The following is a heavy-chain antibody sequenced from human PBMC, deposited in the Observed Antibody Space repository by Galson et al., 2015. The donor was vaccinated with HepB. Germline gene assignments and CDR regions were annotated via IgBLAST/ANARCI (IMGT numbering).Heavy chain of an antibody. V-gene: IGHV3-21*01. J-gene: IGHJ6*02. Sequence: SLRLSCAASGFTFSSYSMNWVRQAPGKGLEWVSSISSSSSYIYYADSVKGRFTISRDNAKNSLYLQMNSLRAEDTAVYYCARGPELVPDYYYGMDVWGQGTTVTVSS. CDR2: ISSSSSYI. CDR1: GFTFSSYS. CDR3: ARGPELVPDYYYGMDV. D-gene: IGHD1-1*01.